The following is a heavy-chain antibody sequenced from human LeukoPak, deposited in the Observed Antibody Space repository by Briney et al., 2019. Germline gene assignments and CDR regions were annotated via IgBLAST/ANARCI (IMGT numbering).Heavy chain of an antibody. J-gene: IGHJ4*02. Sequence: SETLSLTCTVSGDSISGSNYFWGWIRQPPGKGLDWIVSLSSGGTTYYNGSLKSRVTVSVDTSKSQFSLKLNSVTAADTAVYYCVRHVSGTYYRFDYWGQGTLVTVSS. CDR2: LSSGGTT. CDR3: VRHVSGTYYRFDY. D-gene: IGHD1-26*01. CDR1: GDSISGSNYF. V-gene: IGHV4-39*01.